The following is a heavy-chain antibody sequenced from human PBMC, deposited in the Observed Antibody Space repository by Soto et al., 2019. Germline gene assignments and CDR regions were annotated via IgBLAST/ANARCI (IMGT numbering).Heavy chain of an antibody. J-gene: IGHJ3*02. CDR2: ISYDGSHK. CDR1: GFTFSHYG. CDR3: AKGSVLGYCTGGSCYGDAFDI. V-gene: IGHV3-30*18. D-gene: IGHD2-15*01. Sequence: QVQLVESGGGVVQPGRSLRLSCAASGFTFSHYGRNWVRQAPGKGLEWVALISYDGSHKHYEDSVKGRFTISRDNSDNTLYLQMSSLTTEDTAVYYCAKGSVLGYCTGGSCYGDAFDIWGQGTMVTVSS.